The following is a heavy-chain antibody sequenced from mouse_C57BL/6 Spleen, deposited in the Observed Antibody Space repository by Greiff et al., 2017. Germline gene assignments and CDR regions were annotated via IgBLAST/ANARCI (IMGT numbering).Heavy chain of an antibody. Sequence: VQRVESGAELVRPGASVTLSCKASGYTFTDYEMHWVKQTPVHGLEWIGAIDPETGGTAYNQQFKGKAILTADKSSSTAYMELSSLTSEDSAVYYCTRGPHYGNYPWDWGQGTLVTVSA. CDR3: TRGPHYGNYPWD. V-gene: IGHV1-15*01. J-gene: IGHJ3*01. CDR1: GYTFTDYE. D-gene: IGHD2-1*01. CDR2: IDPETGGT.